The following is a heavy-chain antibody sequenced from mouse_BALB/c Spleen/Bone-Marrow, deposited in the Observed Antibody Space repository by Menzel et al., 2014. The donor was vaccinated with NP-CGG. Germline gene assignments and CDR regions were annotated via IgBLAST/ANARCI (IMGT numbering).Heavy chain of an antibody. CDR1: GYIFTTYN. CDR2: IDPYNGDA. J-gene: IGHJ2*01. Sequence: EVQLQQSGPELVKPGASVKVSCKASGYIFTTYNMYWMKQSHGKGLEWIGYIDPYNGDATYNQKFKGKATLTVDKSSSTAYLHLNSLTSEDSAVYYCAKGVVSDYWGQGTTLTVSS. CDR3: AKGVVSDY. V-gene: IGHV1S135*01. D-gene: IGHD1-1*01.